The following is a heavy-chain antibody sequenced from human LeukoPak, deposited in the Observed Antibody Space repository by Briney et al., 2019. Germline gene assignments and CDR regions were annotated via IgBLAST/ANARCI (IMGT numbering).Heavy chain of an antibody. J-gene: IGHJ4*02. V-gene: IGHV3-33*01. CDR3: AREGWELPHFDY. Sequence: PGGSLRLSCAASGFTFSSYGMHWVRQAPGKGLEWVAVIWYDGSNKYYEAPVKGRFTISRDNSKNTLYLQMNSLRGEDTAVYYCAREGWELPHFDYWGQGTLVTVSS. CDR1: GFTFSSYG. D-gene: IGHD1-26*01. CDR2: IWYDGSNK.